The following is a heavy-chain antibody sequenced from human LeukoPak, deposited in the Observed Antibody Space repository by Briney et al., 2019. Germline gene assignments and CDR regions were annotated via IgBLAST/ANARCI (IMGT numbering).Heavy chain of an antibody. CDR1: GFTVSSNY. CDR3: GRDPVPGDAFDI. D-gene: IGHD1-14*01. CDR2: IYSGGSI. J-gene: IGHJ3*02. Sequence: GGSLRLSCAAPGFTVSSNYMSWVRQAPGKGLEWVSVIYSGGSIYYEDSVKGRFTISRDNSKNTLYLQMNSLRAEDTAVYYCGRDPVPGDAFDIWGQGTMVTVSS. V-gene: IGHV3-53*01.